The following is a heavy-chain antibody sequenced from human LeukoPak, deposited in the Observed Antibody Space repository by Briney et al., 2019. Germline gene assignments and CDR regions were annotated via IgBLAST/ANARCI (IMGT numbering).Heavy chain of an antibody. D-gene: IGHD6-13*01. CDR2: ISSSGSTI. V-gene: IGHV3-48*03. J-gene: IGHJ4*02. Sequence: GGSLRLSCAASGFTFSSYEMNWVRQAPGKGLEWVSYISSSGSTIYYANSVKGRFTISRDNAENSLYLQMNSLRAEDTAVYYCVCVSWYVLDYWGQGTLVTVSP. CDR1: GFTFSSYE. CDR3: VCVSWYVLDY.